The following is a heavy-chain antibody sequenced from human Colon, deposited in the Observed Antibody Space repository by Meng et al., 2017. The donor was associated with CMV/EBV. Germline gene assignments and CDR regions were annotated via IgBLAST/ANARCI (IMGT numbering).Heavy chain of an antibody. D-gene: IGHD2-21*02. CDR1: GYTFTSYW. J-gene: IGHJ4*02. V-gene: IGHV5-51*01. CDR3: ARPGTDEYCSGDY. CDR2: NYPGDSDP. Sequence: GESLKISWQGIGYTFTSYWIGWVRQRPGAGLEWMGINYPGDSDPRYNPCFQGRVTISVDKSINTVFLQRGKLKASDCAIYFSARPGTDEYCSGDYWGQGTLVTVSS.